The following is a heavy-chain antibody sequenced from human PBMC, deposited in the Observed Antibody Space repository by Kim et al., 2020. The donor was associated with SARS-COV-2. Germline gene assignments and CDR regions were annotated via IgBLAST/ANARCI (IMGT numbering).Heavy chain of an antibody. J-gene: IGHJ4*02. CDR1: GGSISSSSYY. CDR2: IYYSGST. CDR3: ARDRISDYDSSGLMDY. D-gene: IGHD3-22*01. V-gene: IGHV4-39*07. Sequence: SETLSLTCTVSGGSISSSSYYWGWIRQPPGKGLEWIGSIYYSGSTYYNPSLKSRVTISVDTSKNQFSLKLSSVTAADTAVYYCARDRISDYDSSGLMDYWGQGTLVTVSS.